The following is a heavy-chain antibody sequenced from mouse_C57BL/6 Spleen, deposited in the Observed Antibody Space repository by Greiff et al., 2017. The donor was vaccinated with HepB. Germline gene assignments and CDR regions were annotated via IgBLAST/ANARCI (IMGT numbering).Heavy chain of an antibody. CDR3: ASEYCSWFAY. CDR1: GYTFTSYW. V-gene: IGHV1-64*01. CDR2: IHPNSGST. J-gene: IGHJ3*01. D-gene: IGHD2-10*02. Sequence: VQLQQSGAELVKPGASVKLSCKASGYTFTSYWMHWVKQRPGQGLEWIGMIHPNSGSTNYNEKFKSKATLTVDKSSSTAYMQLSSLTSEDSAVYYCASEYCSWFAYWGQGTLVTVSA.